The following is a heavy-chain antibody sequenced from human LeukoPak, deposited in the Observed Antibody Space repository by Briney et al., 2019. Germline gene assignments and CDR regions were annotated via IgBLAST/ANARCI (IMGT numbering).Heavy chain of an antibody. J-gene: IGHJ4*02. Sequence: GGSLRLSCAASGFTFSCYGMHWVRQAPGKGLEWVAVISYDGSNKYYADSVKGRFTISRDNSKNTLYLRMNSLRAEDTAVYYCAKDAWTYYYDSSGYYDYWGQGTLVTVSS. CDR3: AKDAWTYYYDSSGYYDY. CDR1: GFTFSCYG. D-gene: IGHD3-22*01. CDR2: ISYDGSNK. V-gene: IGHV3-30*18.